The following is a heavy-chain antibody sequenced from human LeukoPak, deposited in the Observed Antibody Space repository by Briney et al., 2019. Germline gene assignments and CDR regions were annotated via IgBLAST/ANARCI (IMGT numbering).Heavy chain of an antibody. Sequence: PGGSLRLSCAASGFTLNSDAMSWVRQAPGKGLEWVSAISPGGTTYYADSVKCRFTISRDTSKNTLHLQMTSLRAEDTAIYYCTTENYDFWSAFGYRGLGTLVTVSS. D-gene: IGHD3-3*01. CDR3: TTENYDFWSAFGY. CDR1: GFTLNSDA. CDR2: ISPGGTT. V-gene: IGHV3-23*01. J-gene: IGHJ4*02.